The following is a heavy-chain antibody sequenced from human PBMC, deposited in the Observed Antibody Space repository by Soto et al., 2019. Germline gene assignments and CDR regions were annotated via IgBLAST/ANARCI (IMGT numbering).Heavy chain of an antibody. CDR1: PNNFNNYW. CDR2: IYPDDSDT. D-gene: IGHD3-3*02. CDR3: ARVNIIMAVANTGNLPSPNWFDP. J-gene: IGHJ5*02. V-gene: IGHV5-51*01. Sequence: PXESLKVSWKSSPNNFNNYWIALVLQMPGKGLEWMGVIYPDDSDTRYSPSFQGQVTISADKSIRTVYLQWSSLKASDTAIYYCARVNIIMAVANTGNLPSPNWFDPWGQGTLVTVSS.